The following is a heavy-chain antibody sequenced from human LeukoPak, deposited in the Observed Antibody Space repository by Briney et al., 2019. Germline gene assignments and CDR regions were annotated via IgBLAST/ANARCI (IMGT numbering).Heavy chain of an antibody. Sequence: TGGSLRLSCAASGFTFSSYSMNWVRQAPGKGLEWVSYISSSSSTIYYADSVKGRFTISRDNAKNSLYLQMNSLRAEDTAVYYCARDLGSGYWGQGALVTVSS. J-gene: IGHJ4*02. CDR1: GFTFSSYS. CDR3: ARDLGSGY. CDR2: ISSSSSTI. V-gene: IGHV3-48*01. D-gene: IGHD3-10*01.